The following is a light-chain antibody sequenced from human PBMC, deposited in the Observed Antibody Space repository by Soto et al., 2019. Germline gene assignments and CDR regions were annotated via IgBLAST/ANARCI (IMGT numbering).Light chain of an antibody. CDR1: SSDVGGYNY. Sequence: QSVLTQPPSASGSPGQSVTISCTGASSDVGGYNYVSWYQQHPGKAPKLMIYEVTKRPSGVPDRFSGSKSGSTASLTVSGLQAEDEADYYCSSYAGSTNFVFGGGTEVTVL. CDR3: SSYAGSTNFV. J-gene: IGLJ2*01. V-gene: IGLV2-8*01. CDR2: EVT.